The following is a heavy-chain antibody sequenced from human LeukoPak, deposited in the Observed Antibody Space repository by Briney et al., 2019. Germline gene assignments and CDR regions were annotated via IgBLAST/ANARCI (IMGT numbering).Heavy chain of an antibody. CDR2: INTDGSST. V-gene: IGHV3-74*01. Sequence: GGSLRLSCAASGFSFRSYVMNWVRQAPGKGLLWVSRINTDGSSTTYADSVKGRFTISRDNAKNTLYLQMNSLRDEDTAVYYCASGAYYAISWGRGTLVTVSS. J-gene: IGHJ4*02. D-gene: IGHD1-26*01. CDR3: ASGAYYAIS. CDR1: GFSFRSYV.